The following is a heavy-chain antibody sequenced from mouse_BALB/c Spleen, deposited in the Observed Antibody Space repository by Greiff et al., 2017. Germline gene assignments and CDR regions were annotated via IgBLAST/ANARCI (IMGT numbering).Heavy chain of an antibody. CDR3: TREEYDGCRDAMDY. CDR2: ISSGGSYT. CDR1: GFTFSSYT. D-gene: IGHD1-1*01. Sequence: DVHLVESGGGLVKPGGSLKLSCAASGFTFSSYTMSWVRQTPEKRLEWVATISSGGSYTYYPDSVKGRFTISRDNAKNTLYLQMSSLKSEDTAMYYCTREEYDGCRDAMDYWGQGTSVTVSS. J-gene: IGHJ4*01. V-gene: IGHV5-6-4*01.